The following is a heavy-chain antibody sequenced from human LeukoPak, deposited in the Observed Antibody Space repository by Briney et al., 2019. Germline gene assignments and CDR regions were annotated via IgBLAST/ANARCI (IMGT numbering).Heavy chain of an antibody. Sequence: SGTLSLTCAVSGGSISSSNWWSWVRQPPGKGLEWIGEIYHSGSTNYNPSLKSRVTISVDTSKNQFSLKLSSVTAADTAVYYCARDYYYDSSGYHDAFDIWGQGTMVTVSS. CDR3: ARDYYYDSSGYHDAFDI. V-gene: IGHV4-4*02. J-gene: IGHJ3*02. D-gene: IGHD3-22*01. CDR2: IYHSGST. CDR1: GGSISSSNW.